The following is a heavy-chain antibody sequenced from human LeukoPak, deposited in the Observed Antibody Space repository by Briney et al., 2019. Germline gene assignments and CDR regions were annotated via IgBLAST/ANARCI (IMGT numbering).Heavy chain of an antibody. J-gene: IGHJ4*02. Sequence: PGRSLRLSCAASGFTFSSYAMYWVRQAPGKGLEWVSAISGSGGSTYYADSVKGRFTISRDNSKNTLYLQMNSLRAEDTAVYYCAKYYYDSSGYYTQTFDYWGQGTLVTVSS. CDR1: GFTFSSYA. D-gene: IGHD3-22*01. V-gene: IGHV3-23*01. CDR3: AKYYYDSSGYYTQTFDY. CDR2: ISGSGGST.